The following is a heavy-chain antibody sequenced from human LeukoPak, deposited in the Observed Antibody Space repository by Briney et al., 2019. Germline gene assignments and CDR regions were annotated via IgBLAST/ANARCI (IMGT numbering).Heavy chain of an antibody. CDR2: IRSKANSYAT. CDR1: GVTFSGSG. Sequence: GGSLRLSCAASGVTFSGSGVHWVRQASGKGLEWVGRIRSKANSYATAFPASVKGRFTISRNDSKNTAYLQMNSLKIEDTAVYYCTSHAAFDPWGQGTLVTVSS. V-gene: IGHV3-73*01. J-gene: IGHJ5*02. CDR3: TSHAAFDP.